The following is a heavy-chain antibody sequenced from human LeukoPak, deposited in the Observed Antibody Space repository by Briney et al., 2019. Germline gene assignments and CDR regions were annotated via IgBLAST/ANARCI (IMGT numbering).Heavy chain of an antibody. D-gene: IGHD3-22*01. CDR1: GGSVSSGSYY. J-gene: IGHJ4*02. Sequence: SETLSLTCTVSGGSVSSGSYYWSWIRQPPGKGLEWIGYIYYSGSTNYNPSLKSRVTISVDTSKNQFSLKLSSVTAADTAVYYCARDLEGYDSSGYLHYFDYWGQGTLVTVSS. CDR2: IYYSGST. V-gene: IGHV4-61*01. CDR3: ARDLEGYDSSGYLHYFDY.